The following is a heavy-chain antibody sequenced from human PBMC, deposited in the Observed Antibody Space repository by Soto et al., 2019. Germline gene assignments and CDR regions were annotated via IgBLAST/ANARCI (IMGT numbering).Heavy chain of an antibody. J-gene: IGHJ4*02. Sequence: SDTLSLTCAVSCNSIISHKWWSWVRQPPGKGLEWIGEVYHSGNTNYNPSLKSRVIISVDKPKNQFSLKLSSVTDADTAMYYCARGERQQQRDYWGQGTLVTVS. V-gene: IGHV4-4*02. CDR3: ARGERQQQRDY. CDR2: VYHSGNT. CDR1: CNSIISHKW. D-gene: IGHD6-13*01.